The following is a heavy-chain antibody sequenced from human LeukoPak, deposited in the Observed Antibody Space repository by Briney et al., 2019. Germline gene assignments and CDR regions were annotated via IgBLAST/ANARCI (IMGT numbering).Heavy chain of an antibody. Sequence: GGSLRLSCAASGFTFSSYWMSWVRQAPGKGLEWVANIKEDGSAKYFVDSVKGRFTISRDNAKNTLYLQMNSLRAEDTAVYYCARDSPGYGAYDLGWGQGTLVTVSS. D-gene: IGHD5-12*01. CDR2: IKEDGSAK. CDR3: ARDSPGYGAYDLG. J-gene: IGHJ4*02. CDR1: GFTFSSYW. V-gene: IGHV3-7*04.